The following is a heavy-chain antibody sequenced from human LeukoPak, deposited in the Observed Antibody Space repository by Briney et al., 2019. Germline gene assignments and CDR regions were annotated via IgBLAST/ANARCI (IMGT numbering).Heavy chain of an antibody. Sequence: PSETLSLTCTVSGGSISSSSYYWGWIRQPPGKGPEWIGSIYYSGSTYYNPSLKSRVTISVDTSKNQFSLKLSSVTAADTAVYYCATLGTPHSYYYYYMDVWGKGTTVTVSS. D-gene: IGHD1-1*01. CDR2: IYYSGST. CDR1: GGSISSSSYY. V-gene: IGHV4-39*01. CDR3: ATLGTPHSYYYYYMDV. J-gene: IGHJ6*03.